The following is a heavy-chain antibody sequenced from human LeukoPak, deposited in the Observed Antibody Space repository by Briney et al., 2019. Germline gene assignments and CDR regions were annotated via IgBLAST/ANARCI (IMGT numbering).Heavy chain of an antibody. V-gene: IGHV1-18*01. Sequence: GASVKVSCMASGYTFTSYGISLVRQAPGQGLEWMGWISAYNGNTNYAQKLQGRVTMTTDTSTSTAYMELRSLRSDDTAVYYRARINIAVAGGNWFDPWGQGTLVTVSS. J-gene: IGHJ5*02. CDR2: ISAYNGNT. CDR1: GYTFTSYG. CDR3: ARINIAVAGGNWFDP. D-gene: IGHD6-19*01.